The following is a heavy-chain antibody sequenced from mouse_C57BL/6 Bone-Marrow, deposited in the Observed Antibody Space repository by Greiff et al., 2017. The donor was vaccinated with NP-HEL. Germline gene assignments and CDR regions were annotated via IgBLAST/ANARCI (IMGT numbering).Heavy chain of an antibody. Sequence: EVKLVESGGGLVQPGESLKLSCDSNEYEFPSHDMSWVRQTPETRLALVAAIHSDGGSTSYPDTMARRFIISRDNTKKTLYLQMSSLRSEDTALYYGARQLGRDYWGQGTTLTVSS. V-gene: IGHV5-2*01. CDR3: ARQLGRDY. D-gene: IGHD4-1*01. CDR2: IHSDGGST. J-gene: IGHJ2*01. CDR1: EYEFPSHD.